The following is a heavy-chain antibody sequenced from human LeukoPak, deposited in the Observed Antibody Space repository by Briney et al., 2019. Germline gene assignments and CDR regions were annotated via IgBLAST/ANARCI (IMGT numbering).Heavy chain of an antibody. V-gene: IGHV4-61*08. J-gene: IGHJ4*02. CDR2: IYYSGST. CDR1: GGSVSSGDHY. CDR3: ARHYSSPFDY. D-gene: IGHD6-13*01. Sequence: PSETLSLTCTVSGGSVSSGDHYWSWIRQPPGKGLEWIGDIYYSGSTNYNPSLKSRVTISVDTSKNQFSLKLSSVTAADTAVYYCARHYSSPFDYWGQGTLVTVSS.